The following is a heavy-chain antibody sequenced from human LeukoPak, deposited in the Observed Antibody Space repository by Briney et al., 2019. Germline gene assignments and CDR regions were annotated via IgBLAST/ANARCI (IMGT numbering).Heavy chain of an antibody. Sequence: SETLSLTCTVSGGSISSSSYYWGWFRQPPGKGLEWIGNIYYSGSTYYNPSLKSRVTMSVDTSKNQFSQKVRSLTAADTAVYYCARQRGSAQKQLVRVDFQHWGQGTLVTVSS. D-gene: IGHD6-13*01. CDR1: GGSISSSSYY. CDR2: IYYSGST. V-gene: IGHV4-39*07. J-gene: IGHJ1*01. CDR3: ARQRGSAQKQLVRVDFQH.